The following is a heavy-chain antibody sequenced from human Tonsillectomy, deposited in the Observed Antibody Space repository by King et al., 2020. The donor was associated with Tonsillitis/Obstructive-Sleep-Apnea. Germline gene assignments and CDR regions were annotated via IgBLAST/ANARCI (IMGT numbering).Heavy chain of an antibody. V-gene: IGHV1-46*01. J-gene: IGHJ4*02. CDR3: ARDLGYCNSTTCTPTEGFDC. CDR1: GYTFTSYY. Sequence: VQLVESGAEVKRPGASVKVSCKASGYTFTSYYMHWVRQAPGQGLEWMGIINPSGGSTSYKQKFQGRVTMTRDTSTSTVYMELSSLRSEDTAVYYCARDLGYCNSTTCTPTEGFDCWGQGTLVTVSS. D-gene: IGHD2-2*01. CDR2: INPSGGST.